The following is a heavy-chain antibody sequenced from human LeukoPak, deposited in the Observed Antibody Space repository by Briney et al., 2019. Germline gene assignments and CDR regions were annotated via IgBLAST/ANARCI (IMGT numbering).Heavy chain of an antibody. D-gene: IGHD5-12*01. CDR3: ARRVATTWNFDY. CDR2: TYYSGST. Sequence: SETLSLTCTVSGGSISSSSYYWGWIRQPPGKGLEWIGSTYYSGSTYYNPSLKSRVTISVDTSKNQFSLKLSSVTAADTAVYYCARRVATTWNFDYWGQGTLVTVSS. CDR1: GGSISSSSYY. J-gene: IGHJ4*02. V-gene: IGHV4-39*07.